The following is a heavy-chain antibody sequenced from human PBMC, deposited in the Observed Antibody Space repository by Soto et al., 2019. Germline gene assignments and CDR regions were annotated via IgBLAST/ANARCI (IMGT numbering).Heavy chain of an antibody. CDR3: AHPSLVPGGTGYFYGMDV. CDR2: LYWNDDK. D-gene: IGHD2-2*01. CDR1: GFSLSASGVG. V-gene: IGHV2-5*01. Sequence: QITLKESGPTLVKPTQTLTLTCTFSGFSLSASGVGVGWIRQPPGKALEWLALLYWNDDKRCSPSLRSRLTNPKYTFKNQVVLTMTDMDPVDTATYYFAHPSLVPGGTGYFYGMDVWVQGTTVTASS. J-gene: IGHJ6*02.